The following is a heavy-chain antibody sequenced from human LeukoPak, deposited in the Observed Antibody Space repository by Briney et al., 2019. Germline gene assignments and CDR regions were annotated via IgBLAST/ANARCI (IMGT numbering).Heavy chain of an antibody. Sequence: SETLSLTCTVSGGSISTSNYYWGWIRQPPGKGLEWIGNIFYSGSTYYSPSLRSRVTISLDTSRNQFSLKLNSVTAADTAVYYCAREEVGVTYYYYMDVSGKGTTVTVSS. CDR3: AREEVGVTYYYYMDV. D-gene: IGHD3-10*01. V-gene: IGHV4-39*07. CDR2: IFYSGST. J-gene: IGHJ6*03. CDR1: GGSISTSNYY.